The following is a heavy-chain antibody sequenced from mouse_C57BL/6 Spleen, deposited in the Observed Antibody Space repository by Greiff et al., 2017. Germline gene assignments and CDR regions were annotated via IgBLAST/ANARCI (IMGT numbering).Heavy chain of an antibody. V-gene: IGHV14-4*01. CDR1: GFNIKDDY. CDR3: TTRGGPYAMDY. J-gene: IGHJ4*01. D-gene: IGHD1-1*02. CDR2: IDPENGDT. Sequence: EVQLQQSGAELVRPGASVKLSCTASGFNIKDDYMHWVKQRPEQGLEWIGWIDPENGDTAYASKFQGKAPIPDDPSSNTAYLQLSSLTSECTAVYYCTTRGGPYAMDYWGQGTSVTVSS.